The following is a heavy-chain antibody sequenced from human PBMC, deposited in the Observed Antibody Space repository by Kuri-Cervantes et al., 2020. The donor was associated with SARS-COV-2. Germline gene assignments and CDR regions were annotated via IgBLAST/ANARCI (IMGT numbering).Heavy chain of an antibody. D-gene: IGHD3-22*01. J-gene: IGHJ4*02. Sequence: ASVTVSCKASGYTFTSYDINWVRQATGQGLEWMGWMNPNSGNTGYAQKFQGRVTMTRNTSISTAYMELSSLRSEDTAVYYCARGCDSSGYYYDFDYWGQGTLVTVSS. CDR1: GYTFTSYD. V-gene: IGHV1-8*01. CDR3: ARGCDSSGYYYDFDY. CDR2: MNPNSGNT.